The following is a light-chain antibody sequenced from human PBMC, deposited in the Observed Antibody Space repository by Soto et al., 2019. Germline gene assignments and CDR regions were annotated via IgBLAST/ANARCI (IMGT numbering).Light chain of an antibody. CDR1: SNDIGGYNY. Sequence: QSALTQPASMSGSPGQSVTISCAGTSNDIGGYNYVSWYQHHPGTAPKLIIYDVSSRPSGVSHRFSGSKSGNTASLTISGLQAEDDADYYCSSFSVASPLFGTGTKVTVL. V-gene: IGLV2-14*01. CDR2: DVS. J-gene: IGLJ6*01. CDR3: SSFSVASPL.